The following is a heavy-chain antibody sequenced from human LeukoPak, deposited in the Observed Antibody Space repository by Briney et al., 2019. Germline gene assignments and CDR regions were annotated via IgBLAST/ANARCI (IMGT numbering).Heavy chain of an antibody. CDR1: GYRFTTYW. D-gene: IGHD4-23*01. Sequence: GGSLEISLKGSGYRFTTYWIGGVGQMPGKSLEGMGIIYPGDSDTRYSPSFQDQVTISADKSISTAYLQWSSLKASDTAMYYCARIMTTVAPRSLDVWGQGTTVTVSS. CDR2: IYPGDSDT. J-gene: IGHJ6*02. CDR3: ARIMTTVAPRSLDV. V-gene: IGHV5-51*01.